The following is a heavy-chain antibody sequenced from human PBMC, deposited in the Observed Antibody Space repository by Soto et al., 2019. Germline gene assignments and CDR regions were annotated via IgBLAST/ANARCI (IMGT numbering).Heavy chain of an antibody. D-gene: IGHD3-22*01. J-gene: IGHJ5*01. V-gene: IGHV1-69*12. Sequence: QVQLVQSGAEVKKPGSSVKVSCTASGGTFSSYAITWVRQAPGQGLEWMGGIIPIFGTANYAKKFQGRVTITADESTSTAYMELRSLRAEDTAVYDCGRDRGHSSGYYPYWLDTWGHGTLVAVSS. CDR2: IIPIFGTA. CDR1: GGTFSSYA. CDR3: GRDRGHSSGYYPYWLDT.